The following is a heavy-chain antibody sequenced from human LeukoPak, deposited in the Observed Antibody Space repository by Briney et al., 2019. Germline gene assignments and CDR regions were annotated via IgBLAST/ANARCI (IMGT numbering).Heavy chain of an antibody. V-gene: IGHV1-69*05. CDR2: IIPIFGTA. CDR3: AKGKDIVVVPAAMPTWFYP. J-gene: IGHJ5*02. Sequence: SVKVSCKASGGTFSSYAISWVRQAPGQGLEWMGGIIPIFGTANYAQKFQGRVTITTDESTSTAYMELSSLRSEDTAVYYCAKGKDIVVVPAAMPTWFYPWGQGTLVTVSS. CDR1: GGTFSSYA. D-gene: IGHD2-2*01.